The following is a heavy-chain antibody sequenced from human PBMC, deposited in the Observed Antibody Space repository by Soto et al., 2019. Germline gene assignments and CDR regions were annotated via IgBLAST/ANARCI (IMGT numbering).Heavy chain of an antibody. CDR2: IYYSGST. J-gene: IGHJ4*02. CDR3: ARLNSSGWYRYFDY. V-gene: IGHV4-39*01. Sequence: SETLSLTCTVSGCSISSSSYYWGWIRQPPGKGLEWIGSIYYSGSTYYNPSLKSRVTISVDTSKNQFSLKLSSVTAADTAVYYCARLNSSGWYRYFDYWGQGTLVTVSS. CDR1: GCSISSSSYY. D-gene: IGHD6-19*01.